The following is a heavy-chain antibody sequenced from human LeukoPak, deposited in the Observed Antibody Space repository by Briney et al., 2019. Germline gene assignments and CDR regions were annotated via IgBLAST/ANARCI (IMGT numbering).Heavy chain of an antibody. D-gene: IGHD6-19*01. CDR2: ISGSGGST. CDR3: AKDLSSGWLGDYFDY. V-gene: IGHV3-23*01. J-gene: IGHJ4*02. Sequence: GGSLRLSCAASGFTFSSYAMSWVRQAPGKGLEWVLAISGSGGSTYYADSVKGRFTISRDNSKNTLYLQMNSLRAEDTAVYYCAKDLSSGWLGDYFDYWGQGTLVTVSS. CDR1: GFTFSSYA.